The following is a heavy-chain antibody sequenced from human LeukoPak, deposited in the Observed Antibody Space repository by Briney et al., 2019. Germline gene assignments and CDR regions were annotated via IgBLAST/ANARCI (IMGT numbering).Heavy chain of an antibody. CDR2: IHHSGFT. V-gene: IGHV4-59*08. CDR1: GGSIRSYH. D-gene: IGHD3-22*01. Sequence: SETLSLTCTVSGGSIRSYHWSWIRQPPGKGLEWIGYIHHSGFTNYNPSLKSRVTISVDTSKNQLSLKLNSVTAADTAVYYCSRREDSGTSGYYGLWGQGTLVTVSS. CDR3: SRREDSGTSGYYGL. J-gene: IGHJ4*02.